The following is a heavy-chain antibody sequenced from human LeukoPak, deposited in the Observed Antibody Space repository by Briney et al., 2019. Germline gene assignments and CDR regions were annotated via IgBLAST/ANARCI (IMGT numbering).Heavy chain of an antibody. CDR1: GDSISSSHW. CDR3: ARSVLGAYGAFDY. V-gene: IGHV4-4*02. Sequence: SGTLSLTCAVSGDSISSSHWWGWVRQPPGKGLEWIGEIYHSGSTNYNPSLKSRVTISVDKSKNQVSLKLSSVTAADTAVYYCARSVLGAYGAFDYWGQGALVTVSP. CDR2: IYHSGST. J-gene: IGHJ4*02. D-gene: IGHD5-12*01.